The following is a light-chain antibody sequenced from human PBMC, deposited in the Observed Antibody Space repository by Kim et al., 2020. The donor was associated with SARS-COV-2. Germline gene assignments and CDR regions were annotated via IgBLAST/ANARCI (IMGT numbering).Light chain of an antibody. Sequence: QSALTQPASVSGSPGQSITISCTGTNSDIGGYNYVSWYQQHPGKVPKLLIYDVTGRPSGVSDRFSGSKSGNTASLTISGLQPGDEADYYCSSFRDTTPSIFVFGTGTKVTVL. V-gene: IGLV2-14*03. CDR1: NSDIGGYNY. J-gene: IGLJ1*01. CDR2: DVT. CDR3: SSFRDTTPSIFV.